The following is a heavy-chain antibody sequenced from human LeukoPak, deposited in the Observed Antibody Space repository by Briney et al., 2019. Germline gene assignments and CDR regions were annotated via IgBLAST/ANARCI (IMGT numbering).Heavy chain of an antibody. V-gene: IGHV3-23*01. D-gene: IGHD3-16*01. CDR2: ISGSGGST. CDR1: GFTFSSYA. CDR3: AKGYYDYVWGSYYFDY. J-gene: IGHJ4*02. Sequence: GGSLRLSCAASGFTFSSYAMSWVRQAPGKGLEWVSAISGSGGSTYYANSVKGRFTISRDNSRDTLYLQMNSLRAEDTAVYYCAKGYYDYVWGSYYFDYWGQGTLVTVSS.